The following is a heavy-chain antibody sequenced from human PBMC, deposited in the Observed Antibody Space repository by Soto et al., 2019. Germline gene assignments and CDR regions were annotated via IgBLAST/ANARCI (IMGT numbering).Heavy chain of an antibody. CDR1: GYSFTNYV. Sequence: QVHLVQSGAEVKKPGASVKVSCKASGYSFTNYVISWVRQAPGQGLEWMGWISAYDGNTNYVQKLQGRVTMTTDTSTSTAYMELRSLRSDDTALYYCARDKRARCSGGSCYGPFDYWGQGTLVTVSS. V-gene: IGHV1-18*01. D-gene: IGHD2-15*01. CDR3: ARDKRARCSGGSCYGPFDY. J-gene: IGHJ4*02. CDR2: ISAYDGNT.